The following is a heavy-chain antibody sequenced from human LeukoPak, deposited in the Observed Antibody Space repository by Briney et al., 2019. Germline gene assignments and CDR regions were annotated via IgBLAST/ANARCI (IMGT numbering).Heavy chain of an antibody. V-gene: IGHV3-23*01. CDR2: ISGSGDIT. CDR1: GFTFSNYA. D-gene: IGHD5-12*01. Sequence: GGSLRLSCAASGFTFSNYAMSWVRQAPVKGLEWVSSISGSGDITYYADSVRGRFSTSRENSMTTLYLQMNSLRVEDTAVYFCAKGLPDYWGQGTLVTVSS. CDR3: AKGLPDY. J-gene: IGHJ4*02.